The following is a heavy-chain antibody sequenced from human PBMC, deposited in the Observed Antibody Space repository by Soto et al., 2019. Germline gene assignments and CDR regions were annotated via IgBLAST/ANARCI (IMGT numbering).Heavy chain of an antibody. Sequence: GESLKISCKGSGYSFTSYWIAWVRQMPGKGLELMGIIYPGDSDTRYSPSFQGQVTMSADKSISTAYLQWSSLKASDSAIYYCARPLDTSGWYDYWGQGTLVTVSS. CDR3: ARPLDTSGWYDY. D-gene: IGHD6-19*01. J-gene: IGHJ4*02. CDR1: GYSFTSYW. CDR2: IYPGDSDT. V-gene: IGHV5-51*01.